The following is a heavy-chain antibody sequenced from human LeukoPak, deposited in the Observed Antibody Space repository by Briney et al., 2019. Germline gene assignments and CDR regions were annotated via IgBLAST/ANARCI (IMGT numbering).Heavy chain of an antibody. J-gene: IGHJ3*02. Sequence: SETLSLTCTVSGVSISSYYWSWIRQPPGKGLEWIGYIYYSGSTNYNPSLKSRVTISVDTSKNQFSLKLSSVTAADTAVYYCAGTKDYYDSSGYLADAFDIWGQGTMVTVSS. CDR2: IYYSGST. V-gene: IGHV4-59*08. CDR3: AGTKDYYDSSGYLADAFDI. CDR1: GVSISSYY. D-gene: IGHD3-22*01.